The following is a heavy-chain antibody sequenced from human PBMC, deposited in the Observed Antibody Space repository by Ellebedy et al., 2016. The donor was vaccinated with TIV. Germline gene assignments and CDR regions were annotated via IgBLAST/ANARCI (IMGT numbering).Heavy chain of an antibody. CDR3: AKTSDSSGYYYFNDAFDT. J-gene: IGHJ3*02. V-gene: IGHV3-23*01. D-gene: IGHD3-22*01. CDR1: GFTFSSYA. Sequence: GESLKISCAASGFTFSSYAMTWVRRTPGRGLEWVSAITGSGSGTYIADSVKGRFTMSRDNSKNTLHLQMNSLRAEDTAEYYCAKTSDSSGYYYFNDAFDTWGQGTMVTVSS. CDR2: ITGSGSGT.